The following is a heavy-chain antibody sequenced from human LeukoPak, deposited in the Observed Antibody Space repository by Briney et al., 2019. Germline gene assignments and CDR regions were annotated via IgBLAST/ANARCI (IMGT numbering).Heavy chain of an antibody. CDR3: ARDLPGTTPQIPFDP. D-gene: IGHD1-7*01. Sequence: GASVKVSCKASGYTFTGYYMHWVRQAPGQGLEWMGWINPNSGGTNYPQKFQGRVTMTRDTSISTAYMELSRLRSDDTAVYYCARDLPGTTPQIPFDPWGQGTLVTVSS. J-gene: IGHJ5*02. CDR1: GYTFTGYY. V-gene: IGHV1-2*02. CDR2: INPNSGGT.